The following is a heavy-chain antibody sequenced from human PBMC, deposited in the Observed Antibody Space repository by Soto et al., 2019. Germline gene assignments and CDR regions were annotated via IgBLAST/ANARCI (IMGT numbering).Heavy chain of an antibody. Sequence: SETLSLTSTVSDGSISGSTRYWGWIRQPPGKGLEWIGSVYYSGSTNFNPSLNSRVAVSLDTSKNHFSLKLTSVTAADTAVYYCARTFDYYGMDVWGQGTTVTVSS. CDR3: ARTFDYYGMDV. CDR2: VYYSGST. V-gene: IGHV4-39*02. J-gene: IGHJ6*02. CDR1: DGSISGSTRY.